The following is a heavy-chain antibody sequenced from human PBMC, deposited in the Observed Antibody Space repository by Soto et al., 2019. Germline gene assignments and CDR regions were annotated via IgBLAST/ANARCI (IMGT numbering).Heavy chain of an antibody. V-gene: IGHV3-23*01. CDR3: AKFRDWNYSNWFDP. Sequence: EVQLLESGGGLVQPGGSLRLSCAASGFTFSSYAMSWVRQAPGKGLEWVSAISGSGGNTYYTDSVKGRFTISRDNSNNTLYLQMNGLRAEDTAIYYCAKFRDWNYSNWFDPWGQGTLVTVSS. CDR2: ISGSGGNT. CDR1: GFTFSSYA. D-gene: IGHD1-7*01. J-gene: IGHJ5*02.